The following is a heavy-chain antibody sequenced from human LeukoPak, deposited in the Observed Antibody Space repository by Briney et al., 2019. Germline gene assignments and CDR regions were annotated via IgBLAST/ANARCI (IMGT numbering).Heavy chain of an antibody. CDR1: GGSISNY. D-gene: IGHD6-13*01. Sequence: PSETLSLTCTVSGGSISNYWSWIRQPPGKGLEWIGYIYYSGSTNYNPSLKSRVTISVDTSKNQFSLKLSSVTAADTAVYYCARGPIARNWFDPWGQGTLVTVSS. V-gene: IGHV4-59*12. CDR2: IYYSGST. J-gene: IGHJ5*02. CDR3: ARGPIARNWFDP.